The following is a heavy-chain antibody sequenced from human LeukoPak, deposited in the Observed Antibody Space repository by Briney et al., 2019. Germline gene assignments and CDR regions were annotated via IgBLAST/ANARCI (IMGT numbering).Heavy chain of an antibody. CDR3: AKESGPKGYAFDI. CDR1: GFTFSSYG. J-gene: IGHJ3*02. V-gene: IGHV3-30*18. D-gene: IGHD1-1*01. Sequence: GGSLRLSCAASGFTFSSYGMHWVRQAPGKGLEWVAVISYDGSNKYYADSVKGRFTISRDNSKNTLYLQMNRLRAEDTAVYYCAKESGPKGYAFDIWGQGTMVTVSS. CDR2: ISYDGSNK.